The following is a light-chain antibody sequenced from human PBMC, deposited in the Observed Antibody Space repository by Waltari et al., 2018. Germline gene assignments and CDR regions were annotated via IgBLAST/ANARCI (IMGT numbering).Light chain of an antibody. CDR1: SSDVGTYNL. V-gene: IGLV2-23*01. J-gene: IGLJ1*01. CDR3: CSYAGSSTYV. CDR2: EGS. Sequence: QSALTQPASVSGSPGQSITISCTGTSSDVGTYNLVSWYQQHPGKAPKLIVYEGSKRPSGVSHRVSSSKSGNPASLTISGLQAEDDADYYCCSYAGSSTYVFGTGTKVTVL.